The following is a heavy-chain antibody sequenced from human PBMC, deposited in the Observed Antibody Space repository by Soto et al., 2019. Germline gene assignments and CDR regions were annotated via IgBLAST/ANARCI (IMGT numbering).Heavy chain of an antibody. Sequence: GGSLRLSCAASGFTFSSYSMHWVRQAPGKGLEWVAVISYDGSNKYYADSVKGRFTISRDNSKNTLYLQMNSLRAEDTAVYYCARYIVVVTATYAFDIWGQGTMVTVSS. CDR3: ARYIVVVTATYAFDI. D-gene: IGHD2-21*02. J-gene: IGHJ3*02. V-gene: IGHV3-30-3*01. CDR1: GFTFSSYS. CDR2: ISYDGSNK.